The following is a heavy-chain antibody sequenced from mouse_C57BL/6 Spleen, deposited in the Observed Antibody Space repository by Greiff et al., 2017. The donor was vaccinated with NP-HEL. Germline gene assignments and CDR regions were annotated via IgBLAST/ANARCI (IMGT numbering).Heavy chain of an antibody. CDR3: ARGELLPDAMDY. Sequence: EVMLVESGGGLVKPGGSLKLSCAASGFTFSDYGMHWVRQAPEKGLEWVAYISSGSSTIYYADTVKGRFTISRDNAKNTLFLQMTSLRSEDTAMYYCARGELLPDAMDYWGQGTSVTVSA. CDR2: ISSGSSTI. CDR1: GFTFSDYG. V-gene: IGHV5-17*01. D-gene: IGHD1-1*01. J-gene: IGHJ4*01.